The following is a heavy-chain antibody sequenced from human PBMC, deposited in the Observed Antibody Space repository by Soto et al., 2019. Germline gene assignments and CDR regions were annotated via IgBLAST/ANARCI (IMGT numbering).Heavy chain of an antibody. V-gene: IGHV1-69*13. CDR3: ACSTMIVVALGLYAFDI. Sequence: ASVKVSCKASGGTFSSYAISWVRQAPGQGLEWMGGIIPIFGTANYAQKFQGRVTITADESTSTAYMELSSLRSEDTAVYYCACSTMIVVALGLYAFDIWGQGTMVTVSS. CDR1: GGTFSSYA. D-gene: IGHD3-22*01. J-gene: IGHJ3*02. CDR2: IIPIFGTA.